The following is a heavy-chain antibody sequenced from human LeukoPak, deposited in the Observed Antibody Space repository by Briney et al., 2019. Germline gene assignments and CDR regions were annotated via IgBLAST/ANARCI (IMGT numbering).Heavy chain of an antibody. J-gene: IGHJ6*02. CDR1: GFTFSSYC. Sequence: GGSLRLSCAAPGFTFSSYCMHWGRQAPGKGLGWGAVISYDGSNKYYADSVKGRFTISRDNSKNTLYLQMNSLRAEDTAVYYCAKDGPPDLYGMDVWGQGTTVTVSS. CDR3: AKDGPPDLYGMDV. CDR2: ISYDGSNK. V-gene: IGHV3-30*18.